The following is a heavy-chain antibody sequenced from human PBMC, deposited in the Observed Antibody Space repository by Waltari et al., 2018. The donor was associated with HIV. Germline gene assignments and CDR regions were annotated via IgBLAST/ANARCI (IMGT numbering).Heavy chain of an antibody. V-gene: IGHV3-9*01. CDR1: GFTFDVDA. Sequence: EDHLVESGGGLVQPGGPLRLSCAASGFTFDVDAMQWVRQGPGKGLEWVSGISWNSGTKDYADSVKGRFTISRDNAKSFLYLQMNSLKTEDTALYYCAKDTSIGSGWKNVFDIWGQGIMVTVSS. CDR3: AKDTSIGSGWKNVFDI. J-gene: IGHJ3*02. CDR2: ISWNSGTK. D-gene: IGHD6-19*01.